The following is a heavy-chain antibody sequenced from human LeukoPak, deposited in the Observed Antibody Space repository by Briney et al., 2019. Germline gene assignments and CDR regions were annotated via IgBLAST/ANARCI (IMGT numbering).Heavy chain of an antibody. CDR3: AKGKVHHLGAFDY. V-gene: IGHV3-23*01. D-gene: IGHD1-26*01. CDR1: GLTFSAYA. J-gene: IGHJ4*02. Sequence: GGSLRLSCAASGLTFSAYAMIWVRQAPGKGREWVSCIYATGGGIYYADSVRGRFIISRDNSKKMVYLQMESLRPEDTAIYYCAKGKVHHLGAFDYWGQGTLVAVSS. CDR2: IYATGGGI.